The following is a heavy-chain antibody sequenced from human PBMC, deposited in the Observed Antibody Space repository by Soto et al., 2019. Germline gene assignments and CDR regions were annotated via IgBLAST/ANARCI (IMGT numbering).Heavy chain of an antibody. CDR1: GYTFTSYG. V-gene: IGHV1-18*01. J-gene: IGHJ5*02. CDR3: ARDRSDIVVVVAATRWFDP. D-gene: IGHD2-15*01. CDR2: ISAYNGNT. Sequence: GGPVKVSCTASGYTFTSYGISWVRQAPGQGLDWMGWISAYNGNTNYAQKLQGRVTMTTDTSTSTAYMELRRLRSDDTAVYYCARDRSDIVVVVAATRWFDPWGQGTLVTVSS.